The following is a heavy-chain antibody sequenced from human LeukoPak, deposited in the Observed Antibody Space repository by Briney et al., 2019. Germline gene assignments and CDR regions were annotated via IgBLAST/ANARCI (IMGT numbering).Heavy chain of an antibody. V-gene: IGHV1-69*02. CDR1: GGTFSSHT. Sequence: ASVKASCKASGGTFSSHTISWVRQAPGQGLEWMGRIIPILGIANYAQKFQGRVTITADKSTSTAYMELSSLRSEDTAVYYCASVVWGSYRSSLVFDYWGQGTLVTVSS. CDR3: ASVVWGSYRSSLVFDY. CDR2: IIPILGIA. J-gene: IGHJ4*02. D-gene: IGHD3-16*02.